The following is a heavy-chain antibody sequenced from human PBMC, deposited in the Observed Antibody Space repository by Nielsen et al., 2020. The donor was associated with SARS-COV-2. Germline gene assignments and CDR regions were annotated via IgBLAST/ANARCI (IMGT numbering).Heavy chain of an antibody. CDR3: ARGPPTQLGGYYLQSASDF. J-gene: IGHJ4*02. Sequence: ASVKVSCKASRYSFASYSMHWVRQAPGQRLEWMGWINAGNGKTRYSQKFQGRVTITRDTSASTAYMELSSLRSEDTAVYYCARGPPTQLGGYYLQSASDFWGQGTLVTVSS. D-gene: IGHD3-3*01. CDR1: RYSFASYS. V-gene: IGHV1-3*01. CDR2: INAGNGKT.